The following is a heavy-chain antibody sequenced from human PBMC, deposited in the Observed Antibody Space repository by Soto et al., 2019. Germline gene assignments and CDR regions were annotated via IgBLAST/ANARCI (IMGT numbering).Heavy chain of an antibody. CDR1: GYTFTSYG. V-gene: IGHV1-18*04. J-gene: IGHJ3*02. D-gene: IGHD5-18*01. CDR3: ATQKLVLTAMVIDAFDI. CDR2: ISAYNGNT. Sequence: ASVKVSCKASGYTFTSYGISWVRQAPGQGLEWMGWISAYNGNTNYAQKLQGRVTMTTDTSTSTAYMELRSLRSDNTAVYYCATQKLVLTAMVIDAFDICGQGTMVTVSS.